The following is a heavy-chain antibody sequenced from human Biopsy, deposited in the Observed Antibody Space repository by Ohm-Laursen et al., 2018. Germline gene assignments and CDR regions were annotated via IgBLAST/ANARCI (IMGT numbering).Heavy chain of an antibody. CDR3: VSFGINWGLSY. CDR2: IHGDERSA. D-gene: IGHD7-27*01. V-gene: IGHV3-74*03. Sequence: GSLRLSCAASGFTFSRSVMHWVRQAPGKGLMWVSRIHGDERSATYAEPVKGRFTISRDNAKNTLFLQMNSLSTEDTAVYYCVSFGINWGLSYWGQGILVTVPS. CDR1: GFTFSRSV. J-gene: IGHJ4*02.